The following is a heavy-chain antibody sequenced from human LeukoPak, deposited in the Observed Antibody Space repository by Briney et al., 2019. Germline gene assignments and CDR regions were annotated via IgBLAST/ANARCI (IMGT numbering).Heavy chain of an antibody. V-gene: IGHV3-30*18. CDR1: GFTFSSYG. Sequence: GGSLRLSCAASGFTFSSYGMHWVRQAPGKGLEWVAFISYDGIDKYCADSVKGRFTISRDNSKNTLYLQMNSLRAEDTAVYYCAKIMGSYYDASGPFDYWGQGTLVTVSS. CDR3: AKIMGSYYDASGPFDY. CDR2: ISYDGIDK. D-gene: IGHD3-22*01. J-gene: IGHJ4*02.